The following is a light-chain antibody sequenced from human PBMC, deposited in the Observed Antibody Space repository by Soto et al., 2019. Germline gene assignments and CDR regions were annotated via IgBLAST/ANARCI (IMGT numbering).Light chain of an antibody. CDR1: QNINNY. Sequence: DIQMTQSPSSLSASVGDRITITCRASQNINNYLNWYQQKPGKAPKVLIYAASSLQSGVPSRFSGSESGTDFTLTISSLQPEDFATYYCQQSYSAPPTFGGGTKVDIK. V-gene: IGKV1-39*01. CDR3: QQSYSAPPT. J-gene: IGKJ4*01. CDR2: AAS.